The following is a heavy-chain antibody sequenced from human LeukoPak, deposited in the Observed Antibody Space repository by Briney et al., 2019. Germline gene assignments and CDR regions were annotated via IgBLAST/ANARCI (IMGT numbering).Heavy chain of an antibody. CDR2: ISAYNGNT. Sequence: GASVKVSCKASGYTFTSYGISWVRQAPGQGLEWMGWISAYNGNTNYAQKLQGRVTMTTDTSTNTAYMELRSLRSDDTAVYYCARMGKYQLLSALWYWGQGTLVTVSS. V-gene: IGHV1-18*01. D-gene: IGHD2-2*01. CDR3: ARMGKYQLLSALWY. J-gene: IGHJ4*02. CDR1: GYTFTSYG.